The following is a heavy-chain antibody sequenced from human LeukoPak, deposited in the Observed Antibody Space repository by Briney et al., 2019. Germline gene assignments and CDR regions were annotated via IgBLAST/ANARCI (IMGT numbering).Heavy chain of an antibody. CDR2: IYSGGST. CDR1: GFTFSSYS. J-gene: IGHJ6*03. D-gene: IGHD4-17*01. CDR3: AKVPTTVTTHYYMDV. Sequence: PGGSLRLSCAASGFTFSSYSMNWVRQAPGKGLEWVSVIYSGGSTYYADSVKGRFTISRDNSKNTLYLQMNSLRAEDTAVYYCAKVPTTVTTHYYMDVWGKGTTVTVSS. V-gene: IGHV3-53*01.